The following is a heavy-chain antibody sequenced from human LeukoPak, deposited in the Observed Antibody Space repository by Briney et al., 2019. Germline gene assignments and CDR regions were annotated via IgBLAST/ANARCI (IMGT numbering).Heavy chain of an antibody. J-gene: IGHJ5*02. V-gene: IGHV3-33*06. Sequence: GGSLRLSCAASGFTFSSYGMHWVRQAPGKGLEWVAVIWYDGSNKYYADSVKGRFTISRDNSKNTLYLQMNSPRAEDTAVYYCAKDWSAFRFLEWLFDPWGQGTLVTVSS. D-gene: IGHD3-3*01. CDR2: IWYDGSNK. CDR1: GFTFSSYG. CDR3: AKDWSAFRFLEWLFDP.